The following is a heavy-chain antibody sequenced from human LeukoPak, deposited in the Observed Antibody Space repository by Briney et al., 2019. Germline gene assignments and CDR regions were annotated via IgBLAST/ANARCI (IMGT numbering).Heavy chain of an antibody. CDR3: ARVASYYDSSGSNSQAFDI. D-gene: IGHD3-22*01. V-gene: IGHV1-69*06. CDR1: GGTFSSYA. CDR2: IIPIFGTA. Sequence: ASVKVSCKASGGTFSSYAISWVRQAPGQGLEWMGGIIPIFGTANYAQKFQGRVTITADKSTSTAYMELSSLRSEDTAVYYCARVASYYDSSGSNSQAFDIWGQGTMVTVSS. J-gene: IGHJ3*02.